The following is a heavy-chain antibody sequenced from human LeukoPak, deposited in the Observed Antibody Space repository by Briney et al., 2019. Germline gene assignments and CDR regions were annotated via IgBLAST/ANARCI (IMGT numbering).Heavy chain of an antibody. CDR1: GGSISSYY. CDR3: ARDRVVGATTGSFDY. J-gene: IGHJ4*02. V-gene: IGHV4-59*01. CDR2: IYYSGST. Sequence: PSGTLSLTCTVSGGSISSYYWSWIRQPPGKGLEWMGYIYYSGSTNYNPSLKSRVAISVDTSKNQFSLKLSSVTAADTAVYYCARDRVVGATTGSFDYWGQGTLVTVSS. D-gene: IGHD1-26*01.